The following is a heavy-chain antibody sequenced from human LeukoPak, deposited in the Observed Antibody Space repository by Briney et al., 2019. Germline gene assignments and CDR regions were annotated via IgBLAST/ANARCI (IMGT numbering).Heavy chain of an antibody. CDR3: AKVGYDILTGYDY. J-gene: IGHJ4*02. CDR2: ISGSGGST. D-gene: IGHD3-9*01. CDR1: GFTFSSYA. V-gene: IGHV3-23*01. Sequence: GGSLRLSCAASGFTFSSYAMSWARQAPGKGLEWVSAISGSGGSTYYADSVKGRFTISRDNSKNTLYLQMNSLRAEDTAVYYCAKVGYDILTGYDYWGQGTLVTVSS.